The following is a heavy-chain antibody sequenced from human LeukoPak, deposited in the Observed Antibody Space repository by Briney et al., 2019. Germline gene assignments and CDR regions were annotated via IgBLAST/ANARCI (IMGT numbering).Heavy chain of an antibody. CDR1: GFTFSSYG. CDR2: IWYDGSNK. Sequence: PGGSLRLSCAASGFTFSSYGMHWVRQAPGKGLEWVAVIWYDGSNKYYADSVKGRFTISRDNSKNTLYLQMNSLRSDDTAVYYCARDIGYCSSTSCYTNNWFDPWGQGTLVTVSS. J-gene: IGHJ5*02. CDR3: ARDIGYCSSTSCYTNNWFDP. D-gene: IGHD2-2*02. V-gene: IGHV3-33*01.